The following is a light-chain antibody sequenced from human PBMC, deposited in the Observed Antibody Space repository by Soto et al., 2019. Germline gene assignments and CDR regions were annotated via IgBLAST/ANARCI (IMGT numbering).Light chain of an antibody. J-gene: IGLJ1*01. V-gene: IGLV1-44*01. CDR3: ATWDDSLSGYV. Sequence: QAVVTQPPSAAGTPGQRITISCSGSSSNIGGYTVNWYQQLPGAAPKLLVFSNNHRPSGVPDRFSGSKSGTSASLAISGLQSEDEADYYCATWDDSLSGYVFGTGTKVTVL. CDR2: SNN. CDR1: SSNIGGYT.